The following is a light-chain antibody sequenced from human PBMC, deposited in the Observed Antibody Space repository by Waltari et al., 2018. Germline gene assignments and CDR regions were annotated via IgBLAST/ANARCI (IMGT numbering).Light chain of an antibody. CDR2: DVS. V-gene: IGLV2-14*01. CDR3: TSYTYSKTTL. J-gene: IGLJ2*01. Sequence: QSALPPPASVSGSPGPPTPSPRPAAVLHLGDLTSLSWYQQHPGKAPKLLMSDVSNRPSGVSNRFSGSLAGSTASLTIFGLQAEDEAAYYCTSYTYSKTTLFGGGTKLTVL. CDR1: VLHLGDLTS.